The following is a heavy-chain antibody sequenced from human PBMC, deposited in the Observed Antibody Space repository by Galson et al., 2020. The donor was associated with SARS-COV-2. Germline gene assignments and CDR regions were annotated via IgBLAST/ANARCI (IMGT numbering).Heavy chain of an antibody. Sequence: GESLKISCKGSGYTYSTSWIAWVRQMPGKGLEWMGIIYPDDSDTRYSPSFQDQVTISADKSIRTAYLQWSRLRASDTAMYYCARQKYSVTWSTVDVFDLWGQGTRVIVSS. CDR2: IYPDDSDT. J-gene: IGHJ3*01. D-gene: IGHD5-12*01. CDR3: ARQKYSVTWSTVDVFDL. CDR1: GYTYSTSW. V-gene: IGHV5-51*01.